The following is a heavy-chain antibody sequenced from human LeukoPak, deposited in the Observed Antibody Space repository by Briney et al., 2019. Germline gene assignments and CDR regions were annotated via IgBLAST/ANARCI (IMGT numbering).Heavy chain of an antibody. D-gene: IGHD2-15*01. Sequence: SQTLSLTCTVSGGSISSGYYYWSWIRQPPGKGLEWIGYIYYSGSTYYNPSLKSRVTISVDTSKNQFSLKLSSVTAADTAVYYCARDGYYYYGMDVWGKGTTVTVSS. CDR2: IYYSGST. CDR3: ARDGYYYYGMDV. V-gene: IGHV4-30-4*01. J-gene: IGHJ6*04. CDR1: GGSISSGYYY.